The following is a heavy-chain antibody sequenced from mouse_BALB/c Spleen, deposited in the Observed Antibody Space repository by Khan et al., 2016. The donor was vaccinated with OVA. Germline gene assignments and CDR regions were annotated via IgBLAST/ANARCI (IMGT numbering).Heavy chain of an antibody. CDR3: SMGAFGY. Sequence: VQLQQSGPELMKPGASVNISCKASGYSFTSYYIHWVKQSHGKSLEWIGNIDPSNGGTDYNQKFKGKATLTVDKSSRTAYMHLSSLTSEESAVFYCSMGAFGYWGQGTLVTVSA. CDR1: GYSFTSYY. V-gene: IGHV1S135*01. CDR2: IDPSNGGT. J-gene: IGHJ3*01.